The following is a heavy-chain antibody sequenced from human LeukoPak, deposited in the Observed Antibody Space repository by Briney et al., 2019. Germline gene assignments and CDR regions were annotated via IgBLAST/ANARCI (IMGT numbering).Heavy chain of an antibody. CDR2: LYYTGST. V-gene: IGHV4-39*01. CDR1: GGSISSRYY. CDR3: ARAYCTSTCSWYNYYYMDV. Sequence: SETLSLTCSVSGGSISSRYYWGWIRQSPGKGLEWIGGLYYTGSTYYNPSLKSRITISVDTSKNQFSLKLSSVTAADTAVYYCARAYCTSTCSWYNYYYMDVWGKGTTVTVSS. D-gene: IGHD2-2*01. J-gene: IGHJ6*03.